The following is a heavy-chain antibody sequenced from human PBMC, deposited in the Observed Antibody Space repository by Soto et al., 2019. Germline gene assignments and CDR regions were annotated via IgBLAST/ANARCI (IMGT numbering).Heavy chain of an antibody. CDR2: IYYSGST. D-gene: IGHD3-10*01. CDR1: GGSISSGDYY. J-gene: IGHJ4*02. CDR3: ARATDGSGSYSLDY. V-gene: IGHV4-30-4*01. Sequence: SETLSLTCTVSGGSISSGDYYWSWIRQPPGKGLEWIGYIYYSGSTYYNPSLKSRVTISVDTSKNQFSLKLSSVTAADTAVYYCARATDGSGSYSLDYWGQGTLLTVSS.